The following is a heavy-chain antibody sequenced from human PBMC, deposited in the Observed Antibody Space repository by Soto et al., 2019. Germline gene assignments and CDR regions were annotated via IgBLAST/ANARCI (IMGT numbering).Heavy chain of an antibody. Sequence: VGSLRLSCAASGFTFSDYWMHWVRQAPGKGLEWVSRIKRDGSTTNYADSVKGRLTISRDNAKNTLYLEMNSLRVEDTADYYCARGAINYYYEAVWGKETTVTVSS. CDR3: ARGAINYYYEAV. CDR1: GFTFSDYW. J-gene: IGHJ6*03. CDR2: IKRDGSTT. V-gene: IGHV3-74*01.